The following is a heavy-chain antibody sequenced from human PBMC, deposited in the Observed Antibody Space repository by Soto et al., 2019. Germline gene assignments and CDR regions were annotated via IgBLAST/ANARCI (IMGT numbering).Heavy chain of an antibody. CDR1: GGTHSSYP. Sequence: SVKVSCKGSGGTHSSYPTRRVRQPPAQRRECMGGIIPIFGTASYLQKFQGRVTLPPHGSTSTPYMELRRQRAEETAGYYCVRDSIPADCGGACDYEYVVDVWGQGATVTVSS. J-gene: IGHJ6*02. D-gene: IGHD2-21*02. CDR3: VRDSIPADCGGACDYEYVVDV. V-gene: IGHV1-69*13. CDR2: IIPIFGTA.